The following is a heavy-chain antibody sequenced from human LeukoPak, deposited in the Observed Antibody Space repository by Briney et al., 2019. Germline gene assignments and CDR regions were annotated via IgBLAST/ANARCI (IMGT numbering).Heavy chain of an antibody. J-gene: IGHJ6*03. V-gene: IGHV3-30*02. Sequence: GGSLRLSCAASGFTFSSYGMHWVRQAPGKGLEWVAFIRYDGSNKYYADSVKGRFTISRDNSKNTLYLQMNSLRGEDTAVYYCAKDGDTMSGTYYYDMDVWGKGTTVT. CDR1: GFTFSSYG. D-gene: IGHD1-26*01. CDR3: AKDGDTMSGTYYYDMDV. CDR2: IRYDGSNK.